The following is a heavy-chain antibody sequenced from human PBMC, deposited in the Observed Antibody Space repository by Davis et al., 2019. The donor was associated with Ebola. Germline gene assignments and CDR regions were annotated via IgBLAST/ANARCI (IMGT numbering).Heavy chain of an antibody. V-gene: IGHV4-59*01. CDR1: GGSISSYY. CDR2: IYYSGST. CDR3: AAQDGDGYPVDY. J-gene: IGHJ4*02. Sequence: PSETLSLTCTVSGGSISSYYWSWIRQPPGKGLEWIGYIYYSGSTNYNPSLKSRVTISVDTSKNQFSLKLSSVTAADTAVYYCAAQDGDGYPVDYWGQGTLVTVSS. D-gene: IGHD5-24*01.